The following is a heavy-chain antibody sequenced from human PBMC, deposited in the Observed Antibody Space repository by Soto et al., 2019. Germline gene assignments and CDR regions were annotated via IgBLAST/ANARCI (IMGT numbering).Heavy chain of an antibody. V-gene: IGHV1-18*01. D-gene: IGHD2-8*02. Sequence: QVQLVQSGAEVKKPGASVKVSCKASGYTFTSYGINWVRQAPGQGLEWMGWISADNGNTNYAQKPQGRVTITTDTAARTAYMERRGLRSDDTAVYSCAGGGAFTGGAPKSDYWGQGTLVRVSS. CDR3: AGGGAFTGGAPKSDY. CDR2: ISADNGNT. J-gene: IGHJ4*02. CDR1: GYTFTSYG.